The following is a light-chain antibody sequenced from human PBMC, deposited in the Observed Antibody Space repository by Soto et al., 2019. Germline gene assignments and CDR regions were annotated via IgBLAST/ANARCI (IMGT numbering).Light chain of an antibody. CDR2: EDS. CDR3: SSYTSSSTRV. V-gene: IGLV2-14*01. CDR1: SSDVGGYNY. Sequence: QSALTQPASVSGSPGQSITISCTATSSDVGGYNYVSWYQQHPGKAPKLMISEDSNRPSGVSNRFSGSKAGNTASLTISGRQAEDEAAYYCSSYTSSSTRVFGTGTQLTVL. J-gene: IGLJ1*01.